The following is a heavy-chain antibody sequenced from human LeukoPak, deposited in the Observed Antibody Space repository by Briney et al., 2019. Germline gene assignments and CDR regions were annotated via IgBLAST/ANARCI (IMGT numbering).Heavy chain of an antibody. CDR1: GFTFSNAW. V-gene: IGHV3-15*05. D-gene: IGHD4-17*01. J-gene: IGHJ4*02. CDR3: AKDGTAFDYGALGDYFDY. Sequence: GGSLRLSCAASGFTFSNAWMSWVRQAPGKGLEWVGRIKSKTDGGTTDYAAPVKGRFTISRDNSKNSLYLQMNSLRAEDTALYYCAKDGTAFDYGALGDYFDYWGQGTLVTVSS. CDR2: IKSKTDGGTT.